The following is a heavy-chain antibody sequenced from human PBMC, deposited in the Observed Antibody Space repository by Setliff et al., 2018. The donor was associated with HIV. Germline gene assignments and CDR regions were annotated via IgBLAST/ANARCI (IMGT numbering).Heavy chain of an antibody. V-gene: IGHV3-30*04. Sequence: GGSLRLSCAVSEFTLSAYAMHWVRQAPSEGLEWVGVISFDGSNKYYAHSVKGRFTISRDISKNTVYLQMNSLRTDDTAVYYCARGSHRATLVTTPFDYWGQGTLVTVSS. CDR3: ARGSHRATLVTTPFDY. J-gene: IGHJ4*02. CDR1: EFTLSAYA. D-gene: IGHD4-17*01. CDR2: ISFDGSNK.